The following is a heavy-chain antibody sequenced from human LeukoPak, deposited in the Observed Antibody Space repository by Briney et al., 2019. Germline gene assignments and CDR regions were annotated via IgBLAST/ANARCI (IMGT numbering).Heavy chain of an antibody. CDR2: INSDGSST. V-gene: IGHV3-74*01. Sequence: PGGSLRLSCAASGFTFSSYWMHWVRQAPGKGLVWVSRINSDGSSTSYADSVKGRFTISRDNAKNTLYLQMSSLRAEDTAVYYCARDPAPEYYYDSSGYHEMFDPWGQGTLVTVSS. D-gene: IGHD3-22*01. CDR1: GFTFSSYW. J-gene: IGHJ5*02. CDR3: ARDPAPEYYYDSSGYHEMFDP.